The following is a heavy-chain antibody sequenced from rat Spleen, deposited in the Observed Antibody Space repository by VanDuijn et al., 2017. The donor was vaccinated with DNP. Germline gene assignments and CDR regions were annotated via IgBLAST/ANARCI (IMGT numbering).Heavy chain of an antibody. CDR2: ISFSGSP. Sequence: EVQLQESGPGLVKPSQSLSLTCSVTGSSITSNYWGWIRQFPGNKMEYIGHISFSGSPNYNPSLRSRISITRDTSKNQFFLHLASVTTEDTATYYCARWGDYFDYWGQGVMVTVSS. J-gene: IGHJ2*01. V-gene: IGHV3-1*01. CDR3: ARWGDYFDY. CDR1: GSSITSNY.